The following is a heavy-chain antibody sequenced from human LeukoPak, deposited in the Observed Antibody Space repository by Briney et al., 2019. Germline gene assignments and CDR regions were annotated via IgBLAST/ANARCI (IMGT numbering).Heavy chain of an antibody. CDR2: ISGIGGST. V-gene: IGHV3-23*01. J-gene: IGHJ4*02. CDR3: AKDVGYCSSTSCYIFDY. D-gene: IGHD2-2*02. Sequence: GGSLRLSCAASGFTFSSYAMSGVRQAPGKGLKGFSPISGIGGSTYYADSVKGRFTISRDNSKNTLYLQMNSLRAEDTAVYYCAKDVGYCSSTSCYIFDYWGQGTLVTVSS. CDR1: GFTFSSYA.